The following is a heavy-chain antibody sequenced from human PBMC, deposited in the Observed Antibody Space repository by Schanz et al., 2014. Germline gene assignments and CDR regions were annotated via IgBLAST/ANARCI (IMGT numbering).Heavy chain of an antibody. CDR1: GFSLNTYG. V-gene: IGHV3-33*08. CDR3: AREQIMAAAGRVDY. D-gene: IGHD6-13*01. J-gene: IGHJ4*01. Sequence: VQLVESGGGLVQPGGSLRLSCAASGFSLNTYGIHWFRQPAGKGLEWVAVIWNNGVTKYYADSVRGRFTISRDNSKNTLYLQMNTLRAEDTAVYYCAREQIMAAAGRVDYWGHGTLVTVSS. CDR2: IWNNGVTK.